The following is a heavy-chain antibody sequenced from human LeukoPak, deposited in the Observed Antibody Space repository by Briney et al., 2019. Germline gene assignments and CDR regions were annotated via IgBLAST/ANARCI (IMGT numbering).Heavy chain of an antibody. CDR1: GFTFSNAW. J-gene: IGHJ6*02. Sequence: GGSLRLSCAASGFTFSNAWMSWVRQAPGKGLEWVGRIKSKTDGGTTDYAAVVKGRFTISIDESTNTLYLQMNSLKTEDTAVYYCTRWGYSSNYGMDVWGQGTTVTVSS. D-gene: IGHD6-13*01. CDR2: IKSKTDGGTT. CDR3: TRWGYSSNYGMDV. V-gene: IGHV3-15*01.